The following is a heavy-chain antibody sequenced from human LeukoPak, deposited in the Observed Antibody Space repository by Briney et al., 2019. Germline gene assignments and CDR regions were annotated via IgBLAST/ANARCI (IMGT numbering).Heavy chain of an antibody. CDR1: GGSISSYY. CDR3: ARAAREMATTPDFDY. CDR2: IYYSGST. V-gene: IGHV4-59*01. D-gene: IGHD5-24*01. Sequence: SETLSLTCTVSGGSISSYYWSWIRQPPGKGLEWIGYIYYSGSTNYNPSLKSRVTISVDTSKNQFSLKLSSVTAADTAVNYCARAAREMATTPDFDYWGQGTLVTVSS. J-gene: IGHJ4*02.